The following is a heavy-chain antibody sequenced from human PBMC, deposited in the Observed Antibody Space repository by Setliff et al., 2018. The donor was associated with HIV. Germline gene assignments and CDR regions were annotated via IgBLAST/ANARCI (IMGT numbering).Heavy chain of an antibody. D-gene: IGHD2-15*01. V-gene: IGHV3-7*03. CDR3: AKDGISGGAYPPYYFDY. CDR2: IKPDQTEK. CDR1: EYFFRTSW. J-gene: IGHJ4*01. Sequence: PGESLKISCKGPEYFFRTSWIGWVRQAPGKGLEWVANIKPDQTEKNYVESVKGRFAISRDNDKSSMFLQMNGLRVEDTAVYYCAKDGISGGAYPPYYFDYWGHGTLVTVSS.